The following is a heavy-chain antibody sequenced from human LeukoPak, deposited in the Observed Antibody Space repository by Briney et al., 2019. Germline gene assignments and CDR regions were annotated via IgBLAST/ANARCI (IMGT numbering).Heavy chain of an antibody. J-gene: IGHJ4*02. Sequence: GGSLRLSCAASGFTFSSYSMNWVRQAPGKGLEWVSYISSSGSTIYYANSVKGRFTISRDNAKNSLYLQMNSLRAEDTAVYYCAKEGDGSSGYYTYYFDYWGQGTLVTVSS. CDR2: ISSSGSTI. V-gene: IGHV3-48*04. D-gene: IGHD3-22*01. CDR3: AKEGDGSSGYYTYYFDY. CDR1: GFTFSSYS.